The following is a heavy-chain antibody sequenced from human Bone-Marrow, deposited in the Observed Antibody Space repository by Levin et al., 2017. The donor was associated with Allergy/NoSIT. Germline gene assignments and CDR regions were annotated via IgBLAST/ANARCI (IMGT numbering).Heavy chain of an antibody. CDR2: IDGSGGST. J-gene: IGHJ4*02. CDR1: GFTFDTYA. D-gene: IGHD3-3*01. CDR3: AKSPGRHDFWSGYYPPATVVVY. V-gene: IGHV3-23*01. Sequence: GGSLRLSCAASGFTFDTYALNWVRQAPGKGLEWVSIIDGSGGSTHYADSVKGRFTLSRDNSKNTVYLQMSSLRVEDTAVYYCAKSPGRHDFWSGYYPPATVVVYWGQGTLVTVS.